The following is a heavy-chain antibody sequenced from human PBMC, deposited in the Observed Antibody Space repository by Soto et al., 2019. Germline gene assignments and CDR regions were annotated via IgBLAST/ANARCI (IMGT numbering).Heavy chain of an antibody. J-gene: IGHJ6*02. V-gene: IGHV3-74*01. CDR2: INGDASST. CDR1: GFSIRDYW. Sequence: GGSLRLSCEASGFSIRDYWMHWVRQAPGEGLVWVSCINGDASSTTYADSVKGRFTISRDDAKNTEYLQMTSLRAEDTAVYFCARDRSYAMEVWGQGTRVTVSS. CDR3: ARDRSYAMEV.